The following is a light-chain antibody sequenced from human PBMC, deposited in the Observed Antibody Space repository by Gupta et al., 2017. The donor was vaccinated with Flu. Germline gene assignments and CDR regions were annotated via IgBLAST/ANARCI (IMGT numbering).Light chain of an antibody. V-gene: IGKV1-5*03. CDR2: KAS. CDR1: QSISTY. CDR3: QQYNTYSRT. J-gene: IGKJ1*01. Sequence: DIQVTQSPSTLSAFVGDRVTITCRASQSISTYLAWYQQKPGKAPNLLIYKASSLETGVPSRFSGWGSGTEFSLTISSLQPDDFATYYCQQYNTYSRTFGQGTIVEI.